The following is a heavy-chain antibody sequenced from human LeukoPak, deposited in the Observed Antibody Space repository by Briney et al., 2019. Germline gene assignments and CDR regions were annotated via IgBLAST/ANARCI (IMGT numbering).Heavy chain of an antibody. CDR2: IYHSGSF. D-gene: IGHD6-13*01. CDR3: ARVAAGIGFFQH. J-gene: IGHJ1*01. V-gene: IGHV4-4*02. CDR1: GGSISSSNW. Sequence: MPSETLSLTCDVSGGSISSSNWWSWVRQSPEKGLEWLAEIYHSGSFNRNPSLKSRVTISVDKSKNQFSLNLTSVTAADTAVYYCARVAAGIGFFQHWGQGTLVTVSS.